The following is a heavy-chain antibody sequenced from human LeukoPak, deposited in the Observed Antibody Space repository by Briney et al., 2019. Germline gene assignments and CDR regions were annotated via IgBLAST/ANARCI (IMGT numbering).Heavy chain of an antibody. V-gene: IGHV4-39*01. D-gene: IGHD2-15*01. J-gene: IGHJ4*02. Sequence: SETLSLTCTVSGGSIVSSAYYWGWIRQPPGKGLEWISSIYYSGNTCYNPSLKSRVTIFVDTSKNQFSLKLSSVAAADTAVYYCARHICSGGSCPDYFDIWGQGTLVTVAS. CDR3: ARHICSGGSCPDYFDI. CDR1: GGSIVSSAYY. CDR2: IYYSGNT.